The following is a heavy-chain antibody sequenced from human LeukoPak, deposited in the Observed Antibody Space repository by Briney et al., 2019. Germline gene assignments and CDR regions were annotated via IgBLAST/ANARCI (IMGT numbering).Heavy chain of an antibody. D-gene: IGHD5-24*01. CDR3: ARGWLQFRGYMDV. J-gene: IGHJ6*03. Sequence: SETLSLTCAVYGGSFSGYYWSWIRQPPGKGLEWIGEINHSGSTNYNPSLKSRVTISVDTSKNQFSLKLSSVTAADTAVYYCARGWLQFRGYMDVWGKGTTVTVSS. CDR1: GGSFSGYY. V-gene: IGHV4-34*01. CDR2: INHSGST.